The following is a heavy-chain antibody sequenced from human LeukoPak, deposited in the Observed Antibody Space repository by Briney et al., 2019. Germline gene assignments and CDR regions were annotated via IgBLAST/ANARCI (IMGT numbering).Heavy chain of an antibody. J-gene: IGHJ3*02. CDR3: ARDPYSSSYYRAFDI. CDR1: GGSISSYY. D-gene: IGHD6-13*01. Sequence: SETLSLTCIVSGGSISSYYWSWIRHPPGKGLVWIGYIYYSGSTNYNPSLKSRVTISVDTSKNQFSLKLSSVTAADTAVYYCARDPYSSSYYRAFDIWGQGTMVTVSS. CDR2: IYYSGST. V-gene: IGHV4-59*01.